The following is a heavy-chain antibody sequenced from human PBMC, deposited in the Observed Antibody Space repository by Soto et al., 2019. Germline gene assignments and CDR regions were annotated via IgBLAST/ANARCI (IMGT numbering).Heavy chain of an antibody. D-gene: IGHD4-17*01. Sequence: LRLSCAASGFTFSSYGMHWVRQAPGKGLEWVAVIWYDGSNKYYADSVKGRFTISRDNSKNTLYLQMNSLRAEDTAVYYCARDHYGDYFDYWGQGTLVTVSS. V-gene: IGHV3-33*01. CDR3: ARDHYGDYFDY. J-gene: IGHJ4*02. CDR1: GFTFSSYG. CDR2: IWYDGSNK.